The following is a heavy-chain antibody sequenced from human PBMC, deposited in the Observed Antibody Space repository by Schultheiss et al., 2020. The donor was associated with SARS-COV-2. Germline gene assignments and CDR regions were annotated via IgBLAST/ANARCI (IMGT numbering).Heavy chain of an antibody. CDR1: GFTFSSYG. V-gene: IGHV3-33*01. CDR3: ARDQDSYGYLYYGMDV. J-gene: IGHJ6*02. D-gene: IGHD5-18*01. CDR2: IWYDGSNK. Sequence: GGSLRLSCAASGFTFSSYGMHWVRQAPGKGLEWVAVIWYDGSNKYYADSVKGRFTISRDNAKNSLYLQMNSLRAEDTAVYYCARDQDSYGYLYYGMDVWGQGTTVTVSS.